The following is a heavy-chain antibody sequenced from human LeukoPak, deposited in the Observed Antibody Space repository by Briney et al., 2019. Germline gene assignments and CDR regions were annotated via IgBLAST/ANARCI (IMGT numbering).Heavy chain of an antibody. V-gene: IGHV4-30-2*01. CDR3: ARGLIVPSTIFDY. J-gene: IGHJ4*02. CDR2: ISHSGST. CDR1: GYSISSGTYS. D-gene: IGHD2-2*02. Sequence: SLTLSLTCAVSGYSISSGTYSWTWIRQPPGKGLEWIGFISHSGSTYYNPSLKSRVTMSVDRSENQFSLKLSSVTAADTAVYYCARGLIVPSTIFDYWGQGALVTVSS.